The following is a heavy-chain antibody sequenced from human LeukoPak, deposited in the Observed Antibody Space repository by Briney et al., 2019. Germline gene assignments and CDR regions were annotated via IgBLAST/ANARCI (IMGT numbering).Heavy chain of an antibody. CDR1: GFTFGDYA. CDR2: IRSKAYGGTT. CDR3: TRDWSIAARLLESYYYYYGMDV. J-gene: IGHJ6*02. V-gene: IGHV3-49*04. D-gene: IGHD6-6*01. Sequence: GGSLRLSCTASGFTFGDYAMSWVRQAPGKGLEWVGFIRSKAYGGTTEYAASVKGRFTISRDDSKSIAYLQMNSLKTEDTAVYYCTRDWSIAARLLESYYYYYGMDVWGQGTTVTVSS.